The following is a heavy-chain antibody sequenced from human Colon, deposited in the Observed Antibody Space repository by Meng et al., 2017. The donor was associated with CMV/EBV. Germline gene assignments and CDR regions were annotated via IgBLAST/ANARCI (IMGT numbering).Heavy chain of an antibody. V-gene: IGHV3-23*01. CDR3: VRDIVRLEQQLDYDGFDI. CDR2: ISDSSGSI. Sequence: GESLKISCAASGFTFSSYAMSRVRQAPGKGLEWVSSISDSSGSIYYADSVKGRFTISRDNSKNTLYLQMNNLRAEDTALYYCVRDIVRLEQQLDYDGFDIWGQGTMVTV. D-gene: IGHD6-13*01. CDR1: GFTFSSYA. J-gene: IGHJ3*02.